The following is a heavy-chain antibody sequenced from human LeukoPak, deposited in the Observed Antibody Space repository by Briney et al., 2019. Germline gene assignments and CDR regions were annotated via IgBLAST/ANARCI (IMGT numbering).Heavy chain of an antibody. CDR1: GFMFSGYG. Sequence: GKSLRLSCAASGFMFSGYGMHWVRQAPGKGLEWVAVIWFDGSKQYYADSVKGRFTISRDNSKNTPSLQMNSLRAEDTAVYYCARFYGDYQAFDIWGQGTLVTVSS. CDR3: ARFYGDYQAFDI. D-gene: IGHD4-17*01. V-gene: IGHV3-33*01. CDR2: IWFDGSKQ. J-gene: IGHJ3*02.